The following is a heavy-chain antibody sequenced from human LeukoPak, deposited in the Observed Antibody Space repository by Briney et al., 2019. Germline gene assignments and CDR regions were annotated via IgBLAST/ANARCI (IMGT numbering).Heavy chain of an antibody. V-gene: IGHV1-8*01. CDR1: GYTFTSYD. CDR2: MNPNSGNT. J-gene: IGHJ4*02. CDR3: ARGTHDYGGNSDY. Sequence: ASVKVSCKASGYTFTSYDINWVRQATGQGLEWMGWMNPNSGNTGYAQKFRGRVTMTRNTSISTAYMELSSLRSEDTAVYYCARGTHDYGGNSDYWGQGTLVTVSS. D-gene: IGHD4-23*01.